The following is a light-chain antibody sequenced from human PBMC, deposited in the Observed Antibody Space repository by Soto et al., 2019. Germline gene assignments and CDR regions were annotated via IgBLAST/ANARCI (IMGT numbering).Light chain of an antibody. Sequence: QSALTQPASVSGSPGQSITISCTGTSSDVGSYNLVSWYQQHPGKAPKVLIYEDSKRPSGVSDHFSASKSGNTASLTISGLQADDEADYYCLSYDSSLRGWVFGGGTKLTVL. CDR1: SSDVGSYNL. J-gene: IGLJ3*02. CDR3: LSYDSSLRGWV. CDR2: EDS. V-gene: IGLV2-14*02.